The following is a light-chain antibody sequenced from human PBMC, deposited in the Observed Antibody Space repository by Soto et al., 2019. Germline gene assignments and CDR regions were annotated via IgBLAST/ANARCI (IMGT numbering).Light chain of an antibody. V-gene: IGKV2-28*01. J-gene: IGKJ1*01. CDR1: QSLLHSNGYNY. CDR3: MQPLQTPRT. Sequence: DLVMAQSPLSLPASISCRSSQSLLHSNGYNYLGSYLQKPGQSPQVLIYVGSNRASGVPDRFSGSGSGTDFALKISRVEAEEVGVYYCMQPLQTPRTFGQGTKVEIK. CDR2: VGS.